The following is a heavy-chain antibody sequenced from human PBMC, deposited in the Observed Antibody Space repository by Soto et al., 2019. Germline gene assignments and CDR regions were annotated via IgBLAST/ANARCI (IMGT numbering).Heavy chain of an antibody. V-gene: IGHV3-33*01. D-gene: IGHD3-22*01. CDR1: GFTFSSYG. CDR2: IWYDGSNK. Sequence: PWRSLRLSCAASGFTFSSYGMHWVRQAPGKGLEWVAVIWYDGSNKYYADSVKGRFTISRDNSKNTLYLQMNSLRAEDTAVYYCARDTQKGGYYASSGYFYYWGQGTLVTVSS. J-gene: IGHJ4*02. CDR3: ARDTQKGGYYASSGYFYY.